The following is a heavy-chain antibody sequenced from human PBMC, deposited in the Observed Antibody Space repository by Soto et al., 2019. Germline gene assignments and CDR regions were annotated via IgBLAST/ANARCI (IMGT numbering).Heavy chain of an antibody. J-gene: IGHJ4*02. D-gene: IGHD1-26*01. CDR1: GFTFSTYA. CDR2: IGASGGST. Sequence: GGSLRLSCAASGFTFSTYAMNWVRQAPGKGLEWVSGIGASGGSTYYSDSLKGRFTISRDNSRNTVFLQMKSLRAEDTAVYYCAKSLWVGATTEGIDYWGQGTLVTVSS. CDR3: AKSLWVGATTEGIDY. V-gene: IGHV3-23*01.